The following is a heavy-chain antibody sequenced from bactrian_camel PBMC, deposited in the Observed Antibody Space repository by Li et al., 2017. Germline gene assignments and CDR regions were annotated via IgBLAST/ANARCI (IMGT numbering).Heavy chain of an antibody. CDR2: IRRSGGET. CDR3: AANYWVRSPLGQSQYAY. D-gene: IGHD7*01. J-gene: IGHJ4*01. V-gene: IGHV3S56*01. Sequence: HVQLVESGGGSVQAGGSLRLSCVVSGHSRGSNCVGWYRLPPGRAPAEREGIAAIRRSGGETWYAGSVKGRFTISQDNAKNTVFLQMNNLNPEDSGTYFCAANYWVRSPLGQSQYAYWGKGTQVTVS. CDR1: GHSRGSNC.